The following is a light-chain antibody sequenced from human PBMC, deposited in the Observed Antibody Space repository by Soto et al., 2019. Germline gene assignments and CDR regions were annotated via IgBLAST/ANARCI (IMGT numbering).Light chain of an antibody. CDR2: GAS. CDR3: QQYDSSPRT. CDR1: QSVSSSF. Sequence: EIVLTQSPGTLSLSPGERATLSCRASQSVSSSFLTWYQKKPGPAPRLLIYGASSRATGIPDRFSGSWSGTDFTITISRLEPEDFAVYYCQQYDSSPRTFGQGTKVEIK. V-gene: IGKV3-20*01. J-gene: IGKJ1*01.